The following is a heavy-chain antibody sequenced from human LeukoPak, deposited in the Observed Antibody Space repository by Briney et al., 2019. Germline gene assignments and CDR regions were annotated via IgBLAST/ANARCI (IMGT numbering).Heavy chain of an antibody. CDR2: IKQDGSGK. V-gene: IGHV3-7*01. J-gene: IGHJ6*03. CDR3: ARDMSSVGQGLRPYYYMDV. Sequence: PGGSLRLSCAASGFTFSSYWVSCVRQAPGQGLEWVANIKQDGSGKYYVDSVKSRFTISRDNAKNSLSLQMNSLRAEDTAVYYCARDMSSVGQGLRPYYYMDVWGKGSTVTVSS. D-gene: IGHD6-19*01. CDR1: GFTFSSYW.